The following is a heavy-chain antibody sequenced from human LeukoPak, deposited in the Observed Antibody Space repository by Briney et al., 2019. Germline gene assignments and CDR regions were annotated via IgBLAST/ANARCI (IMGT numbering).Heavy chain of an antibody. V-gene: IGHV3-30*18. J-gene: IGHJ4*02. CDR1: GFTFSSYG. Sequence: GGSLRLSCAASGFTFSSYGMHWVRQAPGKGLEWVAVISYDGSNKYYADSVKGRFTISRDNSKNTLYLQTNGLRPEDTAVYYCAKEDCSSGSCYLTFDYWGQGTLVTVSS. CDR2: ISYDGSNK. D-gene: IGHD2-15*01. CDR3: AKEDCSSGSCYLTFDY.